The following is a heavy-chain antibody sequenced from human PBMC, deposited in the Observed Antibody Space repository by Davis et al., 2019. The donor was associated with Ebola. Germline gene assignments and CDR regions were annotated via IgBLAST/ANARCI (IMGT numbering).Heavy chain of an antibody. CDR2: VRNDESVR. Sequence: GESLKISCAASGFTFRNYGMHWFRQPPGKGLEWVAFVRNDESVRVDADSVKGRFTISRDNSKNMLYLQMNSLRAEDSALYYCAKQDDSGWYGIDEYWGQGTLVTVSS. D-gene: IGHD6-19*01. V-gene: IGHV3-30*02. CDR1: GFTFRNYG. CDR3: AKQDDSGWYGIDEY. J-gene: IGHJ4*02.